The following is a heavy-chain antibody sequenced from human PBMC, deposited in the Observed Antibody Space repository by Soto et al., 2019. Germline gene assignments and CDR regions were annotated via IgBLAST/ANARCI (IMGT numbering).Heavy chain of an antibody. D-gene: IGHD1-7*01. V-gene: IGHV6-1*01. CDR1: GDSVSSNSAA. CDR2: TYYRSRWYN. Sequence: PSQTLSLTCAISGDSVSSNSAAWNWIRQSPSRGLEWLGRTYYRSRWYNDYAVSVRSRITVNPDTSKNQFSLQLTSVTPEDTAVYYCAGTTSHHWLYMDVWGKGATVTVSS. CDR3: AGTTSHHWLYMDV. J-gene: IGHJ6*03.